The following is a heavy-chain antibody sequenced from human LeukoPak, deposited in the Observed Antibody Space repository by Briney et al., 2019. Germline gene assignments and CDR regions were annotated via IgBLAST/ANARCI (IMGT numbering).Heavy chain of an antibody. CDR3: ARHVSSGGTYAHFDY. J-gene: IGHJ4*02. CDR1: GSMYNYY. D-gene: IGHD1-26*01. Sequence: SETLSLTCTVGGSMYNYYWGWIRQPPGKGLEWIGYIHYSGSTNYNPSLKSRVTMSLDTSKNQVSLKVNSVTAADTAVYYCARHVSSGGTYAHFDYWGQGTLVTVSS. V-gene: IGHV4-59*08. CDR2: IHYSGST.